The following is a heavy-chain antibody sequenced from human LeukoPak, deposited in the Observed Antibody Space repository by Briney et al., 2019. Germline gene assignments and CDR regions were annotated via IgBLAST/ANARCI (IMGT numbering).Heavy chain of an antibody. CDR3: ARGYCSSTSCYGEYYYYGMGV. V-gene: IGHV3-33*01. CDR2: IWYDGSNK. D-gene: IGHD2-2*01. CDR1: GFTFSSYG. J-gene: IGHJ6*02. Sequence: GGSLRLSCAASGFTFSSYGMHWVRQAPGKGLEWVAVIWYDGSNKYYADSVKGRFTISRDNSKNTLYLQMNSLRAEDTAVYYCARGYCSSTSCYGEYYYYGMGVWGQGTTVTVSS.